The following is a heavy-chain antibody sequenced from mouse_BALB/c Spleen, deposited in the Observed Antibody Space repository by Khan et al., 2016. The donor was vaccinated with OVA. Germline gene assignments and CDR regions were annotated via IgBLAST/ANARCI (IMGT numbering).Heavy chain of an antibody. CDR1: GYTFTSYW. V-gene: IGHV1-7*01. CDR2: IKPSTGYS. Sequence: QVRLQQSGAELAKPGASVKMSCKASGYTFTSYWMHWVKQRPGKGLEWIGYIKPSTGYSEFNQKFKDKATLTADKSSSTAYMQLSSLTSDDSAVYYGANHGSTSAWFAYWGQGTLVTVSA. CDR3: ANHGSTSAWFAY. D-gene: IGHD1-1*01. J-gene: IGHJ3*01.